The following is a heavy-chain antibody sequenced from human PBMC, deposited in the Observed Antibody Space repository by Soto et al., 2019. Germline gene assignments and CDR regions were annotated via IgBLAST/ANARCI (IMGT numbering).Heavy chain of an antibody. D-gene: IGHD3-22*01. CDR2: IYHSGSS. V-gene: IGHV4-30-2*01. CDR3: ARGRYTSGYYGLRVDAFDI. J-gene: IGHJ3*02. CDR1: GGSISSGGYS. Sequence: QLQLQESGSGLVKPSQTLSLTCAVSGGSISSGGYSWSWIRQPPGKGLEWIGYIYHSGSSYYNPSLKSRVTMSVHRSKNQFSLKLSSVTAADTAVYYCARGRYTSGYYGLRVDAFDIWCQGPMVTVSS.